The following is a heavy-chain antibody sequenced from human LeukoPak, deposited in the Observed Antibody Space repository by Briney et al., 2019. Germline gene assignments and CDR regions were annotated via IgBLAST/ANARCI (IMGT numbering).Heavy chain of an antibody. CDR3: ARGAYYYGSMVDY. Sequence: ASVKVSCKASGYTFTSYYIHWVRQAPGQGLEWMGIVNPSGGSTNYAQKLQGRVTMTRDTSTSTVYIELSSLRSEDTAVYYCARGAYYYGSMVDYWGQGTLVTVSS. J-gene: IGHJ4*02. CDR2: VNPSGGST. V-gene: IGHV1-46*01. CDR1: GYTFTSYY. D-gene: IGHD3-10*01.